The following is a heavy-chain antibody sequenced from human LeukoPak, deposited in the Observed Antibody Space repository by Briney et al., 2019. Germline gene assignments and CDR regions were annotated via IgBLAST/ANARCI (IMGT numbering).Heavy chain of an antibody. CDR2: IVPVFGTA. J-gene: IGHJ3*02. CDR3: ARDQGYSKKWLDAFNI. CDR1: GDTFTTYA. D-gene: IGHD5-12*01. Sequence: EASVKVSCKASGDTFTTYAFSWVRQAPGQGLEWMGGIVPVFGTADYAQKFQGRLTISADESTTTVYLDLSSLRSEDTAVYYCARDQGYSKKWLDAFNIWGQGTMVAVSS. V-gene: IGHV1-69*13.